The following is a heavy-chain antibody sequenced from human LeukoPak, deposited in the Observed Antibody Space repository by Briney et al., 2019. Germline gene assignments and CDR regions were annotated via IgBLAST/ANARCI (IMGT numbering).Heavy chain of an antibody. D-gene: IGHD4-11*01. Sequence: SVKVSCKASGYTFTGYYMHWVRQAPGQGLEWMGWINPNSGGTNYAQKFQGRVTMTRDTSISTAYMELSRLRSDDTAVYYCARLRSNYVVGYMDVWGKGTTVTVSS. CDR1: GYTFTGYY. J-gene: IGHJ6*03. V-gene: IGHV1-2*02. CDR3: ARLRSNYVVGYMDV. CDR2: INPNSGGT.